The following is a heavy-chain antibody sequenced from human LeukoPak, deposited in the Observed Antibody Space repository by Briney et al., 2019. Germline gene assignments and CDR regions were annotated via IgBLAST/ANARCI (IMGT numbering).Heavy chain of an antibody. D-gene: IGHD3/OR15-3a*01. V-gene: IGHV1-46*01. CDR3: AREDFGPLQSYYGMDV. J-gene: IGHJ6*02. CDR2: INPSGGST. CDR1: GYTFTSYC. Sequence: ASVKVSSKASGYTFTSYCMHWVRQAPGQGLEWMGIINPSGGSTSYAQKFQGRVTMTRDTSTSTVYMELSSLRSEDTAVYYCAREDFGPLQSYYGMDVWGQGTTVTVSS.